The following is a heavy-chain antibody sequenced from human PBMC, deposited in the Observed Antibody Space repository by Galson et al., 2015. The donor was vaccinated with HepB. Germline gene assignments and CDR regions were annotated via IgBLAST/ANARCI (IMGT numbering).Heavy chain of an antibody. CDR1: GFTFSSYG. CDR2: IWYDGSNK. J-gene: IGHJ4*02. V-gene: IGHV3-33*08. Sequence: SLRLSCAASGFTFSSYGMHWVRQAPGKGLEWVAVIWYDGSNKYYADSVKGRFTISRDNSKNMLYLQMNSLRAEDTAVYYCARGFAYYYDSSGYPKYYFDYWGQGTLVTVSS. CDR3: ARGFAYYYDSSGYPKYYFDY. D-gene: IGHD3-22*01.